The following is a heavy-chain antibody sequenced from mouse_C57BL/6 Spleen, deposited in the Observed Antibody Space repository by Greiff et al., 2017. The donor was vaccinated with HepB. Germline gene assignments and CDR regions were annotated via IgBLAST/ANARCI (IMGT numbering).Heavy chain of an antibody. V-gene: IGHV1-55*01. CDR1: GYTFTSYW. CDR3: ARKGGYYGKGDAMDY. Sequence: QVQLQHPGAELVKPGASVKMSCKASGYTFTSYWITWVKQRPGQGLEWIGDIYPGSGSTNYNEKFKSKATLTVDTSSSTAYMQLSSLTSEDSAVYYCARKGGYYGKGDAMDYWGQGTSVTVSS. D-gene: IGHD2-1*01. CDR2: IYPGSGST. J-gene: IGHJ4*01.